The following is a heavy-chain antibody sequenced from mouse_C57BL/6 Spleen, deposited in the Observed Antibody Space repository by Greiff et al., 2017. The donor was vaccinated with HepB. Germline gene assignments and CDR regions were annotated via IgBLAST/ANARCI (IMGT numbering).Heavy chain of an antibody. CDR2: IYPGSGNT. V-gene: IGHV1-76*01. J-gene: IGHJ4*01. D-gene: IGHD2-1*01. CDR3: ARGNYYGNWGYAMDY. Sequence: QVQLKQSGAELVRPGASVKLSCKASGYTFTDYYINWVKQRPGQGLEWIARIYPGSGNTYYNEKFKGKATLTAEKSSSTAYMQLSSLTSEDSAVYFCARGNYYGNWGYAMDYWGQGTSVTVCS. CDR1: GYTFTDYY.